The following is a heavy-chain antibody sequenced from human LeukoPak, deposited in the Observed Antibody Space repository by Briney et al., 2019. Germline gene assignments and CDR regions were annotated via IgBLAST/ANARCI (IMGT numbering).Heavy chain of an antibody. CDR3: AKHWGYSFLYFDL. J-gene: IGHJ2*01. V-gene: IGHV3-23*01. CDR1: GFTFSSYA. CDR2: INRTGAST. Sequence: GGSLRLSCAASGFTFSSYAMSWVREAPGRGLEWVSTINRTGASTSSPVSVKVRFTISRDNSKNTLYLQMSSHGAEDTALYYCAKHWGYSFLYFDLWGRGTLVTVSS. D-gene: IGHD7-27*01.